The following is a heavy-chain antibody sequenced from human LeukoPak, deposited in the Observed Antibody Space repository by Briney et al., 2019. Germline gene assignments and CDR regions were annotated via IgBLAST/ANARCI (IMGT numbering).Heavy chain of an antibody. CDR3: ARGYCTSSSCYNDY. V-gene: IGHV3-53*01. J-gene: IGHJ4*02. D-gene: IGHD2-2*02. CDR1: GFTVSSNY. CDR2: IYSGGST. Sequence: GGSLRLSCAASGFTVSSNYMSWVRQAPGKGLEWVSVIYSGGSTYYADSVKGRFTISRDNPKNTLYLQMNSLRAEDTAVYSCARGYCTSSSCYNDYWGQGTLVTVSS.